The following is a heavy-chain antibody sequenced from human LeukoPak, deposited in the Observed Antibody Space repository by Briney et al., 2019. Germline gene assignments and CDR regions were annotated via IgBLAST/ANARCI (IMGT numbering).Heavy chain of an antibody. V-gene: IGHV3-23*01. CDR1: GFTFSSYA. CDR3: AKDRALYGDYGYYFDF. D-gene: IGHD4-17*01. CDR2: ISGSGGST. Sequence: GGSLRLSCAASGFTFSSYAMSWVRQAPGKGLEWVSAISGSGGSTYYADSVKGRHTISRDNSKNTLYLQMNSLRAEDTAVYYCAKDRALYGDYGYYFDFWGQGALVTVSS. J-gene: IGHJ4*02.